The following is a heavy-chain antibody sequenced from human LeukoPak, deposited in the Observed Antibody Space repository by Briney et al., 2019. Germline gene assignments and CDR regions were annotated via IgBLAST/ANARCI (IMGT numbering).Heavy chain of an antibody. D-gene: IGHD1-26*01. J-gene: IGHJ4*02. CDR3: ARSRRVGSLTLVEATNAFDY. CDR1: GGSISSSSYY. Sequence: SETLSLTCTVSGGSISSSSYYWGWIRQPPGKGLEWIGSIYYSGSTYYSPSLKSRVTISVDTSKNQFSLKLSSVTAADTAVYYCARSRRVGSLTLVEATNAFDYWGQGTLVTVSS. CDR2: IYYSGST. V-gene: IGHV4-39*01.